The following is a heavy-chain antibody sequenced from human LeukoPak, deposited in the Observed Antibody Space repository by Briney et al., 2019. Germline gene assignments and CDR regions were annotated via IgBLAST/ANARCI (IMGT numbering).Heavy chain of an antibody. D-gene: IGHD6-6*01. J-gene: IGHJ6*02. CDR1: GGSISSYY. V-gene: IGHV4-59*01. CDR2: IYYSGST. Sequence: KASETLSLTCTVSGGSISSYYWSWIRQPPGKGLEWIGYIYYSGSTNYNPSLKSRVTISVDTSKNQFSLKLSSVTAADTAVYYCAGTRIAARPWYYYYYGMDVWGQGTTVTVSS. CDR3: AGTRIAARPWYYYYYGMDV.